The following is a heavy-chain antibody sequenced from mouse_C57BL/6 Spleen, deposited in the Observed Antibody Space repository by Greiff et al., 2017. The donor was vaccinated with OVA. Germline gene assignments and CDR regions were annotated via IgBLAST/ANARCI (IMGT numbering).Heavy chain of an antibody. J-gene: IGHJ4*01. CDR1: GYTFTSYW. V-gene: IGHV1-52*01. CDR3: ARFDYGYYYAMDY. Sequence: QVQLQQPGAELVRPGSSVKLSCKASGYTFTSYWMHWVKQRPIQGLEWIGNIDPSDSETHYNQKFKDKATLTVDKSSSTAYMQLSSLTSEDSAVYYCARFDYGYYYAMDYWGQGTSVTVSS. CDR2: IDPSDSET. D-gene: IGHD2-4*01.